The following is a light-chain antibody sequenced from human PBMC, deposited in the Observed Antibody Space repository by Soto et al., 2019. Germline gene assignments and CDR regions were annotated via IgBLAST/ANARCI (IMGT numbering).Light chain of an antibody. V-gene: IGKV1-5*01. Sequence: DIEMTQSPSTLSASVGDRVTITCRASQTIRRWLAWYQQRPGKAPKVQIYDASTLESGVPARFSGSGSETQFSLTISSLQPEDSATYYCQHYNSDPWTFGQGTKVDIK. J-gene: IGKJ1*01. CDR2: DAS. CDR3: QHYNSDPWT. CDR1: QTIRRW.